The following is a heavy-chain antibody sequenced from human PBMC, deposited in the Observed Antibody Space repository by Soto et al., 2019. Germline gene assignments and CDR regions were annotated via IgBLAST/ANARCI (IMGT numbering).Heavy chain of an antibody. D-gene: IGHD5-12*01. CDR2: ISGDGGGT. Sequence: PGGSLRLSCAASGFTFHRFALTWIRQTPGKGLEWVSAISGDGGGTYYADSVKGRFTISRDNAKNSLYLQMNSLRAEDTAVYYCASQSSEWLSFASWGKGTLVTVSS. CDR1: GFTFHRFA. CDR3: ASQSSEWLSFAS. J-gene: IGHJ4*02. V-gene: IGHV3-23*01.